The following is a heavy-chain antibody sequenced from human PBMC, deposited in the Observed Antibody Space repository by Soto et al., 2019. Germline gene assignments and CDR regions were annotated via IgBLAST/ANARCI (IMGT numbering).Heavy chain of an antibody. V-gene: IGHV3-13*04. CDR1: GFTFSNYE. CDR3: ARDRDYYKADY. D-gene: IGHD3-10*01. J-gene: IGHJ4*01. Sequence: GGSLRLSCAASGFTFSNYEMHWVRQAPGKGLEWVSGIGLAGDKYYPGSLRGRFTISRDNVENSVYLQMNSLRAGDTAVYYCARDRDYYKADYWGQGTLVTVSS. CDR2: IGLAGDK.